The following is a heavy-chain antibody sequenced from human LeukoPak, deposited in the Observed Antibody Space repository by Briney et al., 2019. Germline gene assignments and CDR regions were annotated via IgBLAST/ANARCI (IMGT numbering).Heavy chain of an antibody. CDR3: AKYTSGWFEDC. J-gene: IGHJ4*02. CDR1: GFTLDSYP. D-gene: IGHD6-19*01. CDR2: IIPGGSKT. Sequence: GGSLRLSCVASGFTLDSYPMAWVRQAPGEGLEWVSSIIPGGSKTFYADSVKGRFTISRDSSKSTLYLQMNTLRAEDTAVYYCAKYTSGWFEDCWGQGTLVIVSS. V-gene: IGHV3-23*01.